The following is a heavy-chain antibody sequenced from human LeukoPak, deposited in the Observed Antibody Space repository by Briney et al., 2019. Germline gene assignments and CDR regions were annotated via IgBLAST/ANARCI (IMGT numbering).Heavy chain of an antibody. Sequence: GGSLRLPCAASGFTFSDYYMSWVRQAPGKGLEWVSYISSTSTYTNYADSVKGRFTISRDNAKNSLYLQMNSLRAEDTAVYYCAKAYSSSWFSNFDYWGQGTLVTVSS. CDR3: AKAYSSSWFSNFDY. CDR1: GFTFSDYY. V-gene: IGHV3-11*05. D-gene: IGHD6-13*01. CDR2: ISSTSTYT. J-gene: IGHJ4*02.